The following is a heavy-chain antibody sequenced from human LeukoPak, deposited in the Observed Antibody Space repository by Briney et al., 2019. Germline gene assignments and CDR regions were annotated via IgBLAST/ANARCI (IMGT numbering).Heavy chain of an antibody. CDR3: ARGPGITAAGNFDY. Sequence: PSETLPLTCAVYDGSFSGYYWSWIRQPPGKGLEWIGEISHSGSTNYNPSLKSRVTVSVDTSKNQFSLKLSSVTAADTAVYYCARGPGITAAGNFDYWGQGTLVTVSS. J-gene: IGHJ4*02. V-gene: IGHV4-34*01. CDR2: ISHSGST. D-gene: IGHD6-13*01. CDR1: DGSFSGYY.